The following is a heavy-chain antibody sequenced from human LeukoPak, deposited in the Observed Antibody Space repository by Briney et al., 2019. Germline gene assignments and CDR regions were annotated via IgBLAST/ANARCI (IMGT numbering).Heavy chain of an antibody. CDR2: IYYSGST. V-gene: IGHV4-59*01. D-gene: IGHD3-9*01. CDR3: ARLCHYDTLTGHDAFDI. CDR1: GGSISSYY. Sequence: SETLSLTCTVSGGSISSYYWSWIRQPPGKGLEWIGYIYYSGSTNYNPSLKSRVTISVDTSKNQFSLKLSSVTAADTAVYYCARLCHYDTLTGHDAFDIWGQGTMVTVSS. J-gene: IGHJ3*02.